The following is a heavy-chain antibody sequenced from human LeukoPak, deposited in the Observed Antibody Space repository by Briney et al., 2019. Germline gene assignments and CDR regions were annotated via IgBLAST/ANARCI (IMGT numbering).Heavy chain of an antibody. V-gene: IGHV3-74*01. CDR3: ASGPDYGDYNY. Sequence: SGGSLRLSCAASGFTFRSYWMHWVRQGLGKGLVWVSHINSDGSTANYADSVKGRFTSSRDNAKNTLYLQMDSLRAEDTAVYYCASGPDYGDYNYWGRGTLVTVSS. J-gene: IGHJ4*02. CDR2: INSDGSTA. CDR1: GFTFRSYW. D-gene: IGHD4-17*01.